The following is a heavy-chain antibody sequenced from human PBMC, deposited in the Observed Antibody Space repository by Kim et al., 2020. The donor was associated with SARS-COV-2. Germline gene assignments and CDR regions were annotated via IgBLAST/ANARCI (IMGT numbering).Heavy chain of an antibody. CDR3: ARQIYYDFWSGYYGARSSSDAFDI. CDR1: GGSISSYY. Sequence: SETLSLTCTVSGGSISSYYWSWIRQPPGKGLEWIGYIYYSGSTNYNPSLKSRVTISVDTSKNQFSLKLSSVTAADTAVYYCARQIYYDFWSGYYGARSSSDAFDIWGQGTMVTVSS. D-gene: IGHD3-3*01. J-gene: IGHJ3*02. V-gene: IGHV4-59*01. CDR2: IYYSGST.